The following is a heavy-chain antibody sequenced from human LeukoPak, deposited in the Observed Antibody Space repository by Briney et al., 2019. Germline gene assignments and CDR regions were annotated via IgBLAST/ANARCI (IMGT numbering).Heavy chain of an antibody. Sequence: SETLSLTCTVSGYSIRSGDYWGWIRQPPGKGLEWIGYIYHSGSTYYNPSLKSRVTISVDRSKNQFSLKLSSVTAADTAVYYCARRLDIVVVSAAMQDVWGKGTTVTVSS. D-gene: IGHD2-2*01. CDR2: IYHSGST. CDR1: GYSIRSGDY. J-gene: IGHJ6*03. V-gene: IGHV4-38-2*02. CDR3: ARRLDIVVVSAAMQDV.